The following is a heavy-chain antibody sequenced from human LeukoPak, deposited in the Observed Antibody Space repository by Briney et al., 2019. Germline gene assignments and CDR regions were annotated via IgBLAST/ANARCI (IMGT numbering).Heavy chain of an antibody. CDR2: IGVGGDT. V-gene: IGHV3-13*04. CDR1: GFTFSNYD. CDR3: ARVNLYRSASDYNDAFDI. J-gene: IGHJ3*02. D-gene: IGHD6-19*01. Sequence: GGSLRLSCAASGFTFSNYDMHWVRQATGKGLEYVSAIGVGGDTYYSGSVKGRFTISRENAENSLYLQMNNLRVEDTAVYYCARVNLYRSASDYNDAFDIWGQGTMVTVSS.